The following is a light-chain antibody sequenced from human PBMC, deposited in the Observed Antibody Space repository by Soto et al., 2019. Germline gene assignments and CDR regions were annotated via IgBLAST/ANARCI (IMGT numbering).Light chain of an antibody. J-gene: IGLJ2*01. CDR3: SSYAGSNNLRKV. CDR1: SGSIASNY. Sequence: NFMLTQPHSVSESPGKTVTISCTRSSGSIASNYVQWYQQRPGSAPTTVIYEDNERPSGVPDRFSGSIDRSSNSASLTISGLKTDDEADYYCSSYAGSNNLRKVFGGGTKLTVL. V-gene: IGLV6-57*04. CDR2: EDN.